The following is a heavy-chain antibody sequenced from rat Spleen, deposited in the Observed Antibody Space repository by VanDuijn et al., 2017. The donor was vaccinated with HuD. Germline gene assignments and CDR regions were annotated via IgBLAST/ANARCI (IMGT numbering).Heavy chain of an antibody. Sequence: EVQLVESGGGLVQPGRSLKLSCAASGFTFSDYAMAWVRQAPKKGREWVANINHDGRSTYYRDSVKGRFTISRDNAKSTLYLQMDSLRSEDTATYYCASRRGPWFAYWGQGTLVTVSS. V-gene: IGHV5-17*01. J-gene: IGHJ3*01. CDR1: GFTFSDYA. D-gene: IGHD1-1*01. CDR2: INHDGRST. CDR3: ASRRGPWFAY.